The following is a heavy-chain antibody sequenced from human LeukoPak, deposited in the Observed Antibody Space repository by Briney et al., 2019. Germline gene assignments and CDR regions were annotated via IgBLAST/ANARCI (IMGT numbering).Heavy chain of an antibody. CDR2: ISGSGGSI. J-gene: IGHJ1*01. CDR1: GFTFSSYG. V-gene: IGHV3-23*01. Sequence: GGSLRLSCEASGFTFSSYGMSWVRQAPGKGLEWVSVISGSGGSIYYTDSVKGRFIISRDDSKNTVYLEMNGLRVEDTAVYYCAKAQIAVAGYQYYHHWGQGTLVTVSS. D-gene: IGHD6-19*01. CDR3: AKAQIAVAGYQYYHH.